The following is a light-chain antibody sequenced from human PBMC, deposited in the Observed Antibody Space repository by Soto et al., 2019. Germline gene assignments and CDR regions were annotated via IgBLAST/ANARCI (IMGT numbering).Light chain of an antibody. J-gene: IGLJ2*01. CDR3: CSYAGSYVV. CDR2: DVS. CDR1: SSDVGGYNY. Sequence: QSALTQPRSVSGSPGQSVTISCTGTSSDVGGYNYVSWYQQHPGKAPKLMIYDVSKRPSGVPDRFSGSKSGNTASLTISGLQAEDEADYYCCSYAGSYVVFGVGTQLTVL. V-gene: IGLV2-11*01.